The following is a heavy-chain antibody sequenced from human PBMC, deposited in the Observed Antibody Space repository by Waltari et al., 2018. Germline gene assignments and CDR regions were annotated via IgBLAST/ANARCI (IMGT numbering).Heavy chain of an antibody. J-gene: IGHJ6*02. D-gene: IGHD1-20*01. CDR3: AKENNPLGIPGDYGMDV. Sequence: EVQLLESGGGLVQPGGSLRLSCAASGFPFSLSALCSVRQTPGKGLEWVSSISGGGDSTYYGDSVRGRFTISRDNSKNALYLQMSSLSAEDAAVYYCAKENNPLGIPGDYGMDVWGQGTTVSVSS. CDR2: ISGGGDST. V-gene: IGHV3-23*01. CDR1: GFPFSLSA.